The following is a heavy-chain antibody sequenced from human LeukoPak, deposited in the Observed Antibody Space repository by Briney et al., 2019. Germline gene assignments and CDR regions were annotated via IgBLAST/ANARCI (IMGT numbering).Heavy chain of an antibody. CDR2: ISGSGGST. D-gene: IGHD3-22*01. Sequence: GGSLRLSCAASGFTFSSYAMSWVRQAPGKGLEWVSAISGSGGSTYYADSVKGRFTISRDSSKNTLYLQMNSLRAEDTAVYYCAKIESITMIVVVGDAFDIWGQGTMVTVSS. CDR3: AKIESITMIVVVGDAFDI. V-gene: IGHV3-23*01. CDR1: GFTFSSYA. J-gene: IGHJ3*02.